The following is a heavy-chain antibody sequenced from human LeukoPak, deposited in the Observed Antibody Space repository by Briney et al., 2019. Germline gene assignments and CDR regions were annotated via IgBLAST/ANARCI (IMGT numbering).Heavy chain of an antibody. D-gene: IGHD3-10*01. J-gene: IGHJ4*02. CDR1: GGSFSGYY. V-gene: IGHV4-34*01. CDR2: INHSGST. CDR3: ARAPDRTYYYGSGSPED. Sequence: SETLSLTCAVCGGSFSGYYWSWIRQPPGKGLEWIGEINHSGSTNYNPSLKSRVTISVDTSKNQFSLKLSSVTAADTAVYYCARAPDRTYYYGSGSPEDWGQGTLVTVSS.